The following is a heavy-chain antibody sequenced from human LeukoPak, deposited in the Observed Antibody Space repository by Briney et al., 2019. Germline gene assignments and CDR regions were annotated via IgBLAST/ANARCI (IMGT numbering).Heavy chain of an antibody. CDR3: VRVDGGY. D-gene: IGHD3-16*01. V-gene: IGHV3-74*01. CDR1: GFTFSSYG. CDR2: INSDGSTT. Sequence: GGSLRLSCAASGFTFSSYGMHWVRQGPGKGLVWVSRINSDGSTTNYADSVKGRFTISRDNAENTLYLQMNSLRAEDTAVYYCVRVDGGYWGQGTLVTVSS. J-gene: IGHJ4*02.